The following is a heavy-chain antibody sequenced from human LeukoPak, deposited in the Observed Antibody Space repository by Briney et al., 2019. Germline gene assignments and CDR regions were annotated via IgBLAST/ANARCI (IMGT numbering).Heavy chain of an antibody. Sequence: SETLSLTCTVSGYSISSGYYWGWIRQPPGKGLEWIGSNYHSGSTYYNPSLKSRAATSLDSSRHQLSMRLSSVIAAGAAVYYCAMVTVTTGVDSWGQGTLVTVSS. CDR1: GYSISSGYY. J-gene: IGHJ4*02. D-gene: IGHD4-17*01. V-gene: IGHV4-38-2*02. CDR3: AMVTVTTGVDS. CDR2: NYHSGST.